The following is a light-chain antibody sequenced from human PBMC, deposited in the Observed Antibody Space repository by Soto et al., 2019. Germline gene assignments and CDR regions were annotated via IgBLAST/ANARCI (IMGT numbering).Light chain of an antibody. CDR1: QSISNY. Sequence: IQRTQSPSSLSSSVGDRVTITCRTSQSISNYLNWYQQKPGKAPKLLIYAASSLQSGVPSRFSGSGSGTDFTLTISSLQPEDFATYYCQQSYSTPLTFGGGTKVDIK. J-gene: IGKJ4*01. V-gene: IGKV1-39*01. CDR3: QQSYSTPLT. CDR2: AAS.